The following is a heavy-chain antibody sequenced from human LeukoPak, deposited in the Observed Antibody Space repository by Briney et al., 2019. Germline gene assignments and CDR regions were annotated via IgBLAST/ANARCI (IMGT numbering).Heavy chain of an antibody. CDR2: IYSGGST. D-gene: IGHD2-8*02. Sequence: GGSLRLSCSASGFTVSSNYMSWVRQAPGKGLEWVSVIYSGGSTYYADSVKGRFTISRDNSKNTLYLQMNSLRAEDTAVYYCATYRQVLLPFESWGQGTLVTVSS. V-gene: IGHV3-66*01. CDR1: GFTVSSNY. J-gene: IGHJ4*02. CDR3: ATYRQVLLPFES.